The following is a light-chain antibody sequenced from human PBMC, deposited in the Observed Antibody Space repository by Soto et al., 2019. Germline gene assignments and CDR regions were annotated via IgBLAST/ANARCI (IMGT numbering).Light chain of an antibody. V-gene: IGKV1-5*03. Sequence: DIEMTQSPSTLSGSGGDRVTITCRASQTISSWLAWYRQKPGKAPKLLIYKASTLKSGVPSRFSGSGSGTEFTLTISSLQPDDFATYYCQHYNSYSEAFGQGTKVDIK. CDR2: KAS. CDR1: QTISSW. J-gene: IGKJ1*01. CDR3: QHYNSYSEA.